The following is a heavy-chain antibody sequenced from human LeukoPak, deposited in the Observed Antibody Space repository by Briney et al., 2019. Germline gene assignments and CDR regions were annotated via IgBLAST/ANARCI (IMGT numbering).Heavy chain of an antibody. V-gene: IGHV3-30*18. J-gene: IGHJ4*02. CDR3: AKDWDSGYDPMYCWFDY. CDR2: ISYDGSNK. Sequence: GRSLRLSCAASGFTFSSYGMHWVRQAPGKGLEWVAVISYDGSNKYYADSVKGRFTISRDNSKNTLYLQMNSLRAEDTAVYYCAKDWDSGYDPMYCWFDYWGQGTLVTVSS. D-gene: IGHD5-12*01. CDR1: GFTFSSYG.